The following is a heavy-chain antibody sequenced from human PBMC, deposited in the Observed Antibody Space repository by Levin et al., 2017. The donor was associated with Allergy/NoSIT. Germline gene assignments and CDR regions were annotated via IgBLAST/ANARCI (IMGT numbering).Heavy chain of an antibody. V-gene: IGHV7-4-1*02. J-gene: IGHJ6*03. Sequence: ASVKVSCKASGYTFKNYALNWVRQAPGQGLEWMGQINTNTGNPTYAPGFTGRFVFSLDTAVSTAFLQINNLETEDTAVYYCAVNYAYFYMDIWGKGTTVTVSS. CDR3: AVNYAYFYMDI. CDR2: INTNTGNP. D-gene: IGHD5-24*01. CDR1: GYTFKNYA.